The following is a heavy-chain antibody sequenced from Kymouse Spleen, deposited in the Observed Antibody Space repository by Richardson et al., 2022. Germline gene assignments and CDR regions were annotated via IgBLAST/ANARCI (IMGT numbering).Heavy chain of an antibody. J-gene: IGHJ6*02. CDR2: ISYDGSNK. D-gene: IGHD6-19*01. CDR1: GFTFSSYG. V-gene: IGHV3-30*18. Sequence: QVQLVESGGGVVQPGRSLRLSCAASGFTFSSYGMHWVRQAPGKGLEWVAVISYDGSNKYYADSVKGRFTISRDNSKNTLYLQMNSLRAEDTAVYYCAKDPVAGYYYGMDVWGQGTTVTVSS. CDR3: AKDPVAGYYYGMDV.